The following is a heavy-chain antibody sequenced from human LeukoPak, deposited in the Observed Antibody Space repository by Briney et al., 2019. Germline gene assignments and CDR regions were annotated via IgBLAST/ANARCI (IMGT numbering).Heavy chain of an antibody. Sequence: PGGSLRLSCAASGFTFSSYDMNWLRQAPGKGLEWVSAISGSGGSTYYADSVKGRFTISRDNSKNTLYLQMNSLRAEDTAVYYCAKGGLRYFDWLSYFDYWGQGTLVTVSS. V-gene: IGHV3-23*01. J-gene: IGHJ4*02. CDR2: ISGSGGST. CDR3: AKGGLRYFDWLSYFDY. D-gene: IGHD3-9*01. CDR1: GFTFSSYD.